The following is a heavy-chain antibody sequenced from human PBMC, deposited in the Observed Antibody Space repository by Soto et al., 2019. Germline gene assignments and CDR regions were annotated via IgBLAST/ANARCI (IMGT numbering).Heavy chain of an antibody. D-gene: IGHD2-21*01. CDR1: GGSIITGGCS. V-gene: IGHV4-30-2*01. J-gene: IGHJ4*02. CDR2: IYHSGNP. Sequence: SEMLSLTCTVSGGSIITGGCSCNFIRPPPGKGLEWIGYIYHSGNPYYNPSLKSRVFISVDRSKNQFFLKVRSVTAADTAVYYGARETCGDYVAFFALGGKGTLVPVS. CDR3: ARETCGDYVAFFAL.